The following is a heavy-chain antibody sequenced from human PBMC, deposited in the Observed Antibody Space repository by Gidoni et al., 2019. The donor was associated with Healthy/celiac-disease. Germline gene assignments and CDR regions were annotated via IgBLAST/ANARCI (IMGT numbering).Heavy chain of an antibody. Sequence: QVQLVQSGAEVKKPGASVKVSCKASGYTFTSYAMHWVRQAPGQRLKWMGWINAGNGNTKYSQKFQGRVTITRDTSASTAYMELSSLRSEDTAVYYCARVCSSTSCYTYYYYYGMDVWGQGTTVTVSS. V-gene: IGHV1-3*01. CDR1: GYTFTSYA. CDR3: ARVCSSTSCYTYYYYYGMDV. D-gene: IGHD2-2*02. CDR2: INAGNGNT. J-gene: IGHJ6*02.